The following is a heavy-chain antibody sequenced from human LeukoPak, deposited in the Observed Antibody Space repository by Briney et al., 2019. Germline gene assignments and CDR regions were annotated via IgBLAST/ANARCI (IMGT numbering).Heavy chain of an antibody. CDR2: INPNSGDT. D-gene: IGHD3-22*01. CDR3: ANSYRYYYDTGGAFDY. Sequence: ASVKVSCKAPGYTFTGYYIHWVRQAPGQGLEWLGWINPNSGDTNYAQKFQGRVTMTRDTSINTAYMELSRLRSDDTAVYYCANSYRYYYDTGGAFDYWGQGTLVTVSS. V-gene: IGHV1-2*02. CDR1: GYTFTGYY. J-gene: IGHJ4*02.